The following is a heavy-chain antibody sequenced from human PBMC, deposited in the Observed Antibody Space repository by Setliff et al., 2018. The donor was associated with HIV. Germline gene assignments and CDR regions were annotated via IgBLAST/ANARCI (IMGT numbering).Heavy chain of an antibody. CDR3: ARVVWTAAAGTIDYFYYGLDV. CDR1: GGSFSGYY. D-gene: IGHD6-13*01. CDR2: INHSGST. J-gene: IGHJ6*02. V-gene: IGHV4-34*01. Sequence: SETLSLTCAVYGGSFSGYYWSWIRQPPGKGLEWIGEINHSGSTNYKASLKSRVTISADTSKNQFSLKLSSVTAADTAVYFCARVVWTAAAGTIDYFYYGLDVWGQGTTVTVSS.